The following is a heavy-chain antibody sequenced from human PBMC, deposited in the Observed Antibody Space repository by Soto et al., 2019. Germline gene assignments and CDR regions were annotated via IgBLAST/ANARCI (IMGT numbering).Heavy chain of an antibody. Sequence: SGPTLVNPTQTLTLTCTFSGFSLSTSGVGVGWIRQPPGKALEWLALIYWDDDKRYSPSLKSRLTITKDTSKNQVVLTMTNMDPVDTATYYCAHRRRILDYGSGKFPNWFDPWGQGTLVTVSS. CDR1: GFSLSTSGVG. J-gene: IGHJ5*02. V-gene: IGHV2-5*02. CDR3: AHRRRILDYGSGKFPNWFDP. CDR2: IYWDDDK. D-gene: IGHD3-10*01.